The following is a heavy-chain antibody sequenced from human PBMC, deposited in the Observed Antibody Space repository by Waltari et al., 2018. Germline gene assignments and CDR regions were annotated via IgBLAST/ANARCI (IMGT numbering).Heavy chain of an antibody. CDR1: GDPFRPYA. CDR3: ARGGDATQTNYYYYGLDV. J-gene: IGHJ6*02. Sequence: QLRLLQSGAEVKKPGSSVKVSCQASGDPFRPYATTWVRQAPGQGLEWMGRIIPILGLTNYEQKFQGRVTITADKSTTTAYMELSSLRSEDTAVYYCARGGDATQTNYYYYGLDVWGQGTTVTVSS. D-gene: IGHD2-15*01. V-gene: IGHV1-69*09. CDR2: IIPILGLT.